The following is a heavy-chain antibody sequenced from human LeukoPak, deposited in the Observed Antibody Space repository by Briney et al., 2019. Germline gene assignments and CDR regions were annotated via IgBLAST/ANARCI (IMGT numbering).Heavy chain of an antibody. D-gene: IGHD3-16*01. CDR2: IYYSGST. J-gene: IGHJ4*02. CDR3: ARVGGSYGEWYFDY. Sequence: SETLSLTCTVSGGSISSSSYYWGWIRQPPGKGLEWIGSIYYSGSTYYNPSLKSRVTISVDTSKNQFSLKLSSVTAADTAVYYCARVGGSYGEWYFDYWGQGTLVTVSS. V-gene: IGHV4-39*07. CDR1: GGSISSSSYY.